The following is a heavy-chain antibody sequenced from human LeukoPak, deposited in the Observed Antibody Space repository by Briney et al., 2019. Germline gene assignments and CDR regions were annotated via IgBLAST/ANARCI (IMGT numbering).Heavy chain of an antibody. CDR3: ARTYYYDSSGYYYVSYYYYGMDV. CDR1: GFTFSSYW. CDR2: IKQDGSEK. J-gene: IGHJ6*02. D-gene: IGHD3-22*01. V-gene: IGHV3-7*01. Sequence: GGSLRLSGAASGFTFSSYWMSWVRQAPGKGLEWVANIKQDGSEKYYVDSVKGRFTISRDNAKNSLYLQMNSLRAEDTAVYYCARTYYYDSSGYYYVSYYYYGMDVWGQGTTVTVSS.